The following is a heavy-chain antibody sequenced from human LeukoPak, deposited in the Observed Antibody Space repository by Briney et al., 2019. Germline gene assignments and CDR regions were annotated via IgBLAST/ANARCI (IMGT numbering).Heavy chain of an antibody. Sequence: ASVKVSCKASGGTFSCYAISWVRQAPGQGLEWMGGIIPIFGTANYAQKFQGRVTITADESTSTAYMELSSLRSEDTAVYYCASGPGTPKGIDYWGQGTLVTVSS. J-gene: IGHJ4*02. CDR1: GGTFSCYA. D-gene: IGHD1-26*01. CDR2: IIPIFGTA. CDR3: ASGPGTPKGIDY. V-gene: IGHV1-69*01.